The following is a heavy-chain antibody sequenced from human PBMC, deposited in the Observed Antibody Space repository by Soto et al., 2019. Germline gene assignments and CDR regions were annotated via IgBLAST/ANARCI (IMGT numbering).Heavy chain of an antibody. CDR2: IYPGDSDT. J-gene: IGHJ6*03. Sequence: PGESLKISCKGSGYSFTSYWIGWVRQMPGKGLEWMGIIYPGDSDTRYSPSFQGQVTISADKSISTAYLQWSSLKASDTAMYYCARTVAITPADYYYYMDVLGKGTTLTVSS. V-gene: IGHV5-51*01. D-gene: IGHD5-12*01. CDR1: GYSFTSYW. CDR3: ARTVAITPADYYYYMDV.